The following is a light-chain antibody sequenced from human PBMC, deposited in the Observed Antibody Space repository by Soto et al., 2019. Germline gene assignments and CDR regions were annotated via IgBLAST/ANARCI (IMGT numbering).Light chain of an antibody. CDR2: GAS. CDR1: QSVSSSY. Sequence: EIVLTQSPGTLSLSPGERATLSCRASQSVSSSYLAWYQQKPGQAPRLLIYGASSRATGIPDRFSGSGSGTDFTLTISRLELEDFAVYYCQQYGSSRTWTFGQGTKVDIK. V-gene: IGKV3-20*01. CDR3: QQYGSSRTWT. J-gene: IGKJ1*01.